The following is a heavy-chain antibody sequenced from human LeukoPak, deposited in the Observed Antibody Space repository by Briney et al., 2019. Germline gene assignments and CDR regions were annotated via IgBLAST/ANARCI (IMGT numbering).Heavy chain of an antibody. CDR3: ARGGSEQWLALYYYYGMDV. V-gene: IGHV4-38-2*01. CDR2: ICQSGNT. CDR1: GDSVTSTYC. Sequence: SETLSLTCAVSGDSVTSTYCWGWIRQPPGKGLEWIGFICQSGNTFYNPSLKSRVTISVDTSKNQFSLKLSSVTAAGTAVYYCARGGSEQWLALYYYYGMDVWGQGTTVTVSS. D-gene: IGHD6-19*01. J-gene: IGHJ6*02.